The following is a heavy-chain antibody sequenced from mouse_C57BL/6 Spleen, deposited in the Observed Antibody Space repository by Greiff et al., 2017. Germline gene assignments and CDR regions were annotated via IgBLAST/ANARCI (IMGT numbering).Heavy chain of an antibody. Sequence: VQLQQSGPELVKPGASVKISCKASGYTFTDYYMNWVKQSHGKSLEWIGDINPNNGGTSYNQKFKGKATLTVDKSSSTAYMELRSLTSEDSAVYYCARKGIDYGSSYAMDYWGQGTSVTVSS. CDR1: GYTFTDYY. D-gene: IGHD1-1*01. J-gene: IGHJ4*01. CDR3: ARKGIDYGSSYAMDY. CDR2: INPNNGGT. V-gene: IGHV1-26*01.